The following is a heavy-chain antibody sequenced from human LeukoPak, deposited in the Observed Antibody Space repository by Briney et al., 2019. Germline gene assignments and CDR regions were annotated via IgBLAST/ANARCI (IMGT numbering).Heavy chain of an antibody. D-gene: IGHD7-27*01. CDR3: ATASEKLTAYFDY. CDR1: GYTLTELS. CDR2: FDPEDGET. J-gene: IGHJ4*02. V-gene: IGHV1-24*01. Sequence: ASVKVSCKVSGYTLTELSMHWVRQAPGKGLGWMGGFDPEDGETIYAQKFQGRVTMTEDTSTDTAYMELSSLRSEDTAVYYCATASEKLTAYFDYWGQGTLVTVSS.